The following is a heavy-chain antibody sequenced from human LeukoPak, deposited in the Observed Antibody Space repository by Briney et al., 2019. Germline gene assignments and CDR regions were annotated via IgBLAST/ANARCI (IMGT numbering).Heavy chain of an antibody. D-gene: IGHD4-11*01. J-gene: IGHJ1*01. CDR2: INTNSGGT. V-gene: IGHV1-2*02. CDR3: ARYDYSNLDMAEYFQH. Sequence: ASVKVSCKASGYTFTGYYMHWVRQAPGQGLEWMGWINTNSGGTNYAQKFQGRVTMTRDTSISTAYIELSRLRSDDTAVYYCARYDYSNLDMAEYFQHWGQGTLVTVSS. CDR1: GYTFTGYY.